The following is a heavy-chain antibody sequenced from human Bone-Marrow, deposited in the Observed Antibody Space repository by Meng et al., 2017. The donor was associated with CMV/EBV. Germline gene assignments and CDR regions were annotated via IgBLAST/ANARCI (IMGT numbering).Heavy chain of an antibody. CDR3: ARDIRSYPTGVHF. Sequence: GESLKISCAASGFTVSSNYMSWVRQAPGKGLEWVAVIYSGGSTDYADSVKGRFTISRDNSKNTLYLQMNSLRPEDTAVYYCARDIRSYPTGVHFWGQGTLVTVSS. CDR1: GFTVSSNY. CDR2: IYSGGST. J-gene: IGHJ4*02. D-gene: IGHD3-10*01. V-gene: IGHV3-66*02.